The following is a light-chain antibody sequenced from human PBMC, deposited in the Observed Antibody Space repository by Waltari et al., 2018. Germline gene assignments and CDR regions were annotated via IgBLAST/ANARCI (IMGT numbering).Light chain of an antibody. Sequence: IQMTQSPPSLSASVGDTVTITCRASQSLNTYLNWYQQKPGKAPKLLIYDVSSLQSGVPSRVSGSGSWTDFTLTISSLQPEDFATYYCQQSYSTPRTFGHGTKVEI. CDR1: QSLNTY. CDR3: QQSYSTPRT. J-gene: IGKJ1*01. V-gene: IGKV1-39*01. CDR2: DVS.